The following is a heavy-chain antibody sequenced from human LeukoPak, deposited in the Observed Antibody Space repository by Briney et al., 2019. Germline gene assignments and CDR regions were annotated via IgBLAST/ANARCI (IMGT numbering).Heavy chain of an antibody. D-gene: IGHD5/OR15-5a*01. CDR2: IWYDGSNK. J-gene: IGHJ3*02. Sequence: GGSLRLSCAASGFTFSSYGMHWVRQAPGQGLEWVAVIWYDGSNKYYADSVKGRFTISRDNSKSTLYLQMNSLRAEDTAVYYCARLRGVYDAFDIWGQGTMVTVSS. CDR1: GFTFSSYG. V-gene: IGHV3-33*01. CDR3: ARLRGVYDAFDI.